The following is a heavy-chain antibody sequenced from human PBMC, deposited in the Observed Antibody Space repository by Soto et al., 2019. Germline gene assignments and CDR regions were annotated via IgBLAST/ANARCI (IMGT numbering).Heavy chain of an antibody. CDR1: GYTFKNYG. Sequence: QVQLVQSGAELKKPGASGKVSCKASGYTFKNYGISWVRQAPGQGLEWMGWISAYNGNTDYAQRFQGRVTMTTDTSTSTAYMELRSLISDDTAVYYCARDRSTPDYWGQGTLVTVSS. D-gene: IGHD1-1*01. V-gene: IGHV1-18*01. CDR3: ARDRSTPDY. CDR2: ISAYNGNT. J-gene: IGHJ4*02.